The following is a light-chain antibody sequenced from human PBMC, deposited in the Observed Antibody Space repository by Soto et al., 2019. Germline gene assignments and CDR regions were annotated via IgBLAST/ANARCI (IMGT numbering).Light chain of an antibody. V-gene: IGLV1-40*01. J-gene: IGLJ1*01. CDR1: SSNIGAGYD. CDR3: QSYDSALSARYV. CDR2: GTI. Sequence: QSVLTQPPSVSGAPGQRVTLSCTGSSSNIGAGYDVHWYQQRPETAPKLLIFGTINRPSGVPDRFSVSKSGTSASLAITGLQAEDEGDYYCQSYDSALSARYVFGTGTKLTVL.